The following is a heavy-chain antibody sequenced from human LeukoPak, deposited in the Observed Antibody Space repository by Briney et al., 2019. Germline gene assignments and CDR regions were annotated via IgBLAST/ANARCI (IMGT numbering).Heavy chain of an antibody. CDR1: GGSISSSSYY. J-gene: IGHJ6*02. CDR3: ARGLFSSCSSGARLPVCGMDV. CDR2: INHSGST. D-gene: IGHD3-22*01. V-gene: IGHV4-39*07. Sequence: SETLSLTCTVSGGSISSSSYYWSWIRQPPGKGLEWIGEINHSGSTNYNPSLKSRVTISVDTSKNQFSLKLSSVTAADTAVYYCARGLFSSCSSGARLPVCGMDVWGQGTTVTVSS.